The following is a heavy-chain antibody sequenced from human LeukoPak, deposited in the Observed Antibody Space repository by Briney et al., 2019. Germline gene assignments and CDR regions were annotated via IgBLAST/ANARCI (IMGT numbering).Heavy chain of an antibody. CDR1: GVTLSSYR. V-gene: IGHV3-21*01. Sequence: GESLTLSCLTSGVTLSSYRVNWIRRAPGKGREGVSSISRTLTNIYYADSLKGRFPRPRDNAKNPLHLQMNPRRPEDTAVHYWAEAPPGRDSLPHFEYWGQGTVVTVSS. D-gene: IGHD4-23*01. CDR3: AEAPPGRDSLPHFEY. J-gene: IGHJ4*02. CDR2: ISRTLTNI.